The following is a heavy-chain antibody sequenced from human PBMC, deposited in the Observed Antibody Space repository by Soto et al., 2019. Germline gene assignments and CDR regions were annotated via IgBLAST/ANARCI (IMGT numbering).Heavy chain of an antibody. CDR3: ARTARVPDF. J-gene: IGHJ4*02. CDR1: GASITTYY. D-gene: IGHD2-2*01. Sequence: QVQLQESGPGLVKPSETLSLTCTVSGASITTYYWSWFRQPPGQGLESLGYIYHTGVTNSNPSLRGRLSISIDTAKNQFSLKLSSVTSADPAIYYCARTARVPDFWGPGILVTVSS. V-gene: IGHV4-59*01. CDR2: IYHTGVT.